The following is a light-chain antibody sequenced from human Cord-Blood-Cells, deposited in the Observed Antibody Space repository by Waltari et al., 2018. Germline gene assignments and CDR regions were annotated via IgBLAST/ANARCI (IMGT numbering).Light chain of an antibody. J-gene: IGKJ1*01. CDR1: QSISSW. CDR2: KAS. CDR3: QQYNSYSLWT. Sequence: DIQMTQSPSTLSASVGDRVTITCRASQSISSWLAWYQQKPGKAPKLLIYKASSLESGVPSRFSVNGSGTEVTLTISSLQPDDFATYYCQQYNSYSLWTFGPGTKVEIK. V-gene: IGKV1-5*03.